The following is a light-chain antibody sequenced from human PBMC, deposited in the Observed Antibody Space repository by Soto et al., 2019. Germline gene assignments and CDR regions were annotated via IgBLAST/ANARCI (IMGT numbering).Light chain of an antibody. J-gene: IGKJ2*01. V-gene: IGKV1-5*03. CDR3: QQYSTYPYI. CDR1: QSINRW. Sequence: DIQMTQSPSTLSASVGDRVTITCRASQSINRWLAWYQQKPGKAPKLLIYKASTLESGVPSRFSGGGIGTEFSLSIRSLQPDDFAPYYCQQYSTYPYIFGQGTKVEIK. CDR2: KAS.